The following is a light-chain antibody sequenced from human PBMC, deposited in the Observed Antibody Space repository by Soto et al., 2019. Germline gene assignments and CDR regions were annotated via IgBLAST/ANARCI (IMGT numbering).Light chain of an antibody. Sequence: EMVLTQSPDTLSLSPGERATLSCRASQSVGSSLAWYQQKLGQAPRLLIYAASDRATGIPGRFSGSGSGTDFTLIISSLEPEDFALYYCQQGNTWPWTFGQGTKVDIK. CDR1: QSVGSS. CDR3: QQGNTWPWT. J-gene: IGKJ1*01. CDR2: AAS. V-gene: IGKV3-11*01.